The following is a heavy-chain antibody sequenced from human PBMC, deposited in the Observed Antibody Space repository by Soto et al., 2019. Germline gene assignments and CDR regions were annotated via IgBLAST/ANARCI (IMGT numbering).Heavy chain of an antibody. J-gene: IGHJ3*02. D-gene: IGHD2-15*01. CDR1: GYPYTSYG. Sequence: APEKVSCKASGYPYTSYGSRRVRQAPGQGLEWMGWISAYNGNTNYAQKLQGRVTMTTDTSTSTAYMELRSLRSDDTAVYYCAGVVAATLGACDIWGQGTMVIVAS. V-gene: IGHV1-18*01. CDR3: AGVVAATLGACDI. CDR2: ISAYNGNT.